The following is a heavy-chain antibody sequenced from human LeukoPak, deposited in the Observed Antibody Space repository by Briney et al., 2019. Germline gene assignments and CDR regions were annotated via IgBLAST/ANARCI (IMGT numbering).Heavy chain of an antibody. V-gene: IGHV1-2*04. CDR3: ARANALHCSSTSCLFDY. D-gene: IGHD2-2*01. CDR2: INPNSGGT. J-gene: IGHJ4*02. CDR1: GYTFTDYY. Sequence: ASVRVSCKASGYTFTDYYMHWVRQAPGQWLGWMGWINPNSGGTYSAQKFQGWVTMTRDTSISTAYMELSRLTSDDTAVYYCARANALHCSSTSCLFDYWGQGTLVTVSS.